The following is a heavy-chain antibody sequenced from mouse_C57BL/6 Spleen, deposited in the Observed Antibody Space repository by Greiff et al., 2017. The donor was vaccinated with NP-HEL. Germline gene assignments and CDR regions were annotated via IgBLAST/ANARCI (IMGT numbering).Heavy chain of an antibody. CDR1: GFTFSDYY. CDR3: ARHGYYGNYPYYVDY. CDR2: ISTGGGST. V-gene: IGHV5-12*01. D-gene: IGHD2-1*01. Sequence: DVKLVESGGGLVQPGGSLKLSCAASGFTFSDYYMYWVRQTPEKRLEWVAYISTGGGSTYYPDTVKGRFTISRDNAKNTLYLQMSRLKSEDTAMYYCARHGYYGNYPYYVDYWGQGTTLTVSS. J-gene: IGHJ2*01.